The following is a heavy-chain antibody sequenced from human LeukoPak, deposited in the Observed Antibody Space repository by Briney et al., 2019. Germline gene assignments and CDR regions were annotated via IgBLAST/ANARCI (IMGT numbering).Heavy chain of an antibody. CDR1: GFTFSSYS. J-gene: IGHJ4*02. D-gene: IGHD3-22*01. CDR3: ARDPGDSSGYYSIPFDY. V-gene: IGHV3-21*01. Sequence: PGGSLRLSCAASGFTFSSYSMNWVRQAPGKGLEWVSSISSSSSYIYYADSVKGRFTISRDNAKNSLYLQMNSLRAEDTAVYYCARDPGDSSGYYSIPFDYWGQGTLVTVSS. CDR2: ISSSSSYI.